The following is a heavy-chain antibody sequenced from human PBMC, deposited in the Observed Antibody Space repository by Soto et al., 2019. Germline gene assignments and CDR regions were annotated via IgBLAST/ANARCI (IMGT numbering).Heavy chain of an antibody. D-gene: IGHD3-3*01. CDR3: AGGTWSGGVWRTDY. CDR1: GFTFNTYN. V-gene: IGHV3-48*01. Sequence: EVQLVESGGDLVQPGGSLRLSCAASGFTFNTYNMNWVRQAPGKGLEWVSYISSGSGTIHYADSVKGRFTISRDNAKNSLYLHMDSLRAEDTAVYYCAGGTWSGGVWRTDYWGQGTLVTVSS. CDR2: ISSGSGTI. J-gene: IGHJ4*02.